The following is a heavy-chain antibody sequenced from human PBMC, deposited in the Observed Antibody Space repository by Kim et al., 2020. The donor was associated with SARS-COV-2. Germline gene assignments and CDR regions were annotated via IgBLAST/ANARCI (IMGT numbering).Heavy chain of an antibody. J-gene: IGHJ4*02. D-gene: IGHD6-25*01. CDR3: ARCTIAAASRFDY. Sequence: YAQQCQGSVTMTRYTSTSTVYMELIRLRSEDTAVYYCARCTIAAASRFDYWGQGTLVTVSS. V-gene: IGHV1-46*01.